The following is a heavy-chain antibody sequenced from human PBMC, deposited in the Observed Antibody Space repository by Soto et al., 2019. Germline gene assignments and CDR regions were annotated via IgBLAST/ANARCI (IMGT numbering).Heavy chain of an antibody. CDR2: IIPIFGTA. Sequence: ASVKVSCKVSGGTFSSYAISWVRQAPGQGLEWMGGIIPIFGTANYAQKFQGRVTITADETTSAAYMELSSLRSEDTAVYYCASTAQPTPATSGLVYYYSDMDVSGVVTTLAASS. D-gene: IGHD2-15*01. V-gene: IGHV1-69*13. CDR1: GGTFSSYA. CDR3: ASTAQPTPATSGLVYYYSDMDV. J-gene: IGHJ6*04.